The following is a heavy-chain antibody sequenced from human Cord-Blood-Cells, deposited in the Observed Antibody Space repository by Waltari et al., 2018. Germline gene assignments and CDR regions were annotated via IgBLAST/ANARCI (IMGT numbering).Heavy chain of an antibody. Sequence: QVQLVQSGSELKKPGASVKVSCKASGYTFTSYAMNWVRQAPGQVLEWMGWINTNTGNPTYAQGFTGRFVFSLDTSVSTAYLQISSLKAEDTAVYYCAREYCSSTSCYYYYYYYMDVWGKGTTVTVSS. V-gene: IGHV7-4-1*02. CDR1: GYTFTSYA. CDR3: AREYCSSTSCYYYYYYYMDV. J-gene: IGHJ6*03. CDR2: INTNTGNP. D-gene: IGHD2-2*01.